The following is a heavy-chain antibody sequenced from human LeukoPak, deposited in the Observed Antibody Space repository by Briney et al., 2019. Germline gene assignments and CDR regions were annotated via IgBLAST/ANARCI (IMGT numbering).Heavy chain of an antibody. CDR3: ARPAYCGGNCYYFPDY. Sequence: GGSLRLSCEASGFTFSSYEMNWVRQAPGKGLEWVSGITGSGGNRYYADSVKGRFTISRDNSKNTLYLQMNSLRAEDTAVYYCARPAYCGGNCYYFPDYWGQGTLVTVSS. CDR2: ITGSGGNR. V-gene: IGHV3-48*03. CDR1: GFTFSSYE. D-gene: IGHD2-21*02. J-gene: IGHJ4*02.